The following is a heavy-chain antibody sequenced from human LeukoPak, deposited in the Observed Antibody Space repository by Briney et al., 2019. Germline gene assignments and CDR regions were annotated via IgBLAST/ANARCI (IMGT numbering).Heavy chain of an antibody. CDR2: ISAYNGNT. CDR3: ARASITMVRGVNTHKPNDY. Sequence: GASVKVSCKASGYTFTSYGISWVRQAPGQGLEWMGWISAYNGNTNYAQKLQGRVTMTTDTSTSTAYMELRSLRSDDTAVYYCARASITMVRGVNTHKPNDYWGQGTLVTVSS. J-gene: IGHJ4*02. D-gene: IGHD3-10*01. CDR1: GYTFTSYG. V-gene: IGHV1-18*01.